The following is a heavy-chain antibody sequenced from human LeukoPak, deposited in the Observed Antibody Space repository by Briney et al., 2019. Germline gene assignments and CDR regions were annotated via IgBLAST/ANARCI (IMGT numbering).Heavy chain of an antibody. CDR3: ARDGHTGYWYFDL. CDR1: GGSISSYY. CDR2: FYTSGST. V-gene: IGHV4-4*07. Sequence: SETLSLTCTVSGGSISSYYWSWIRQPAGKGLEWIGRFYTSGSTNYNPSLKSRVTISVDTSKNQFSLKLSSVTAADTAVYYCARDGHTGYWYFDLWGRGTLVTVSS. J-gene: IGHJ2*01.